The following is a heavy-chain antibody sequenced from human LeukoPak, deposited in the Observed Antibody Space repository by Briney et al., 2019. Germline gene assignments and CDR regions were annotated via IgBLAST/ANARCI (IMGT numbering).Heavy chain of an antibody. J-gene: IGHJ3*02. V-gene: IGHV3-23*01. CDR3: AKMKTYYYDSSGYYRDAFDI. CDR1: GFTFSTYA. CDR2: ISGSGDST. D-gene: IGHD3-22*01. Sequence: PGGSLRLSCAASGFTFSTYAMSWVRQAPGKGLGWVSAISGSGDSTYYADSVKGRFTISRDNSKNTLYLQMNSLRAEDTAVYYCAKMKTYYYDSSGYYRDAFDIWGQGTMVTVS.